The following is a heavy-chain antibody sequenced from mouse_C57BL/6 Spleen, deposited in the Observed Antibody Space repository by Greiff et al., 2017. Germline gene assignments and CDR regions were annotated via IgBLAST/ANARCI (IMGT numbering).Heavy chain of an antibody. J-gene: IGHJ4*01. Sequence: VQLQQPGAELVKPGASVKLSCKASGYTFTSYWMHWVKQRPGQGLEWIGMIHPNSGSTNYNEKFKSKATLTVDKSSSTAYMQLSSLTSEDSAVYYGARRGGSSYYAMDYWGQGTSVTVSS. D-gene: IGHD1-1*01. CDR2: IHPNSGST. V-gene: IGHV1-64*01. CDR1: GYTFTSYW. CDR3: ARRGGSSYYAMDY.